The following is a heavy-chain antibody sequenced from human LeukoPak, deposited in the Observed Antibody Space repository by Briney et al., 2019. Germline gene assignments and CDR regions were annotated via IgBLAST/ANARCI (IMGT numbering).Heavy chain of an antibody. Sequence: SVKVSCKTSGGTFRSYAISWVRQAPGQGLEWMGGIIPIFGTANYAQKLQGRVTMTTDTSTSTAYMELRSLRSDDTAVYYCARARYNWNDAGNWFDPWGQGTLVTVSS. CDR1: GGTFRSYA. CDR2: IIPIFGTA. J-gene: IGHJ5*02. D-gene: IGHD1-1*01. CDR3: ARARYNWNDAGNWFDP. V-gene: IGHV1-69*05.